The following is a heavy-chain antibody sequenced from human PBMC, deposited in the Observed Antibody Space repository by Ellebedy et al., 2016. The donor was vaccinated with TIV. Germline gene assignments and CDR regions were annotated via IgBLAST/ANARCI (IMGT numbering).Heavy chain of an antibody. V-gene: IGHV3-33*01. CDR2: IWYDGSNK. D-gene: IGHD3-10*01. CDR1: GFTFSSYG. Sequence: GGSLRLXXAASGFTFSSYGMHWVRQAPGKGLEWVAVIWYDGSNKYYADSVKGLFTISRDNPKNTLYLQMNSLRAEDTAVYYCAREPMVRGVIRRGYAMDVWGQGTTVTVSS. J-gene: IGHJ6*02. CDR3: AREPMVRGVIRRGYAMDV.